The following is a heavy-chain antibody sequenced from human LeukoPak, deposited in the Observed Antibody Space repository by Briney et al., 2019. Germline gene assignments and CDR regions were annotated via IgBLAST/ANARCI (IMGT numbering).Heavy chain of an antibody. Sequence: SGTLSLTCTVSGGSISSYYWSWIRQPPGKGLEWIGYIYYSGSTNYNPSLKSRVTISVDTSKNQFSLKLSSVTAADTAVYYCARGQVQQQLDYWGQGTLVTVSS. V-gene: IGHV4-59*01. CDR1: GGSISSYY. CDR2: IYYSGST. D-gene: IGHD6-13*01. J-gene: IGHJ4*02. CDR3: ARGQVQQQLDY.